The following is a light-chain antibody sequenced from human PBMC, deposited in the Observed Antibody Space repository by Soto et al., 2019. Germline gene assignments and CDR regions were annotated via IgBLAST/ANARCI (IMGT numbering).Light chain of an antibody. V-gene: IGLV2-14*01. J-gene: IGLJ1*01. CDR2: DVS. CDR1: SSDVGDYNY. Sequence: QSALTQPASVSGSPGQSITISCTGTSSDVGDYNYVSWYQQHPGKAPKVMIYDVSNRPSGVSNRFSGSKSGNTASLTISGLQAEDEADYCCSSYTSSSTLVFGTGTKVTVL. CDR3: SSYTSSSTLV.